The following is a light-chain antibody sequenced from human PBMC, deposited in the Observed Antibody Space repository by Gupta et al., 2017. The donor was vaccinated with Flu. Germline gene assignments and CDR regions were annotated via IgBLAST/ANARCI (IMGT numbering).Light chain of an antibody. J-gene: IGLJ2*01. V-gene: IGLV6-57*01. CDR2: EDR. Sequence: SGNIASNFVHWYQQRPGSSPTTVIYEDRQRPSGVPDRFSGSLDSSSNSASLTISGLQTEDEADYYCQSCDGGIHVVFGGGTKLTVL. CDR1: SGNIASNF. CDR3: QSCDGGIHVV.